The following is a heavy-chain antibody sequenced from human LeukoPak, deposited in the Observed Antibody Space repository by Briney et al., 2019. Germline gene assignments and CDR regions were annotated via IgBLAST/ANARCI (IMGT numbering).Heavy chain of an antibody. D-gene: IGHD3-16*01. V-gene: IGHV3-21*01. CDR1: GFTFSSYS. Sequence: GVSLRLSCAASGFTFSSYSMNWVRQAPGRGLEWVSSVSSSSSYIYYADSVKGRFTISRDNAKKSLYLQVDSLRVEDTAVYYCARGWASEAFDYWGQGTLVTVSS. J-gene: IGHJ4*02. CDR3: ARGWASEAFDY. CDR2: VSSSSSYI.